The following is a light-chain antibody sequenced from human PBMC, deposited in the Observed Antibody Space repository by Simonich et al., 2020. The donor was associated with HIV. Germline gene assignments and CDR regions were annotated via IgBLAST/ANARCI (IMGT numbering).Light chain of an antibody. V-gene: IGKV1-39*01. CDR2: AAS. CDR3: QQYNSYSLT. J-gene: IGKJ4*01. CDR1: QSISSY. Sequence: DIQMTQSPSSLSASVGDRVTITCRASQSISSYLNWYQQKPGKAPKPLIYAASSLQSGVPSRFSGSGSGTEFTLTISSLQPDDFATYYCQQYNSYSLTFGGGTKVEIK.